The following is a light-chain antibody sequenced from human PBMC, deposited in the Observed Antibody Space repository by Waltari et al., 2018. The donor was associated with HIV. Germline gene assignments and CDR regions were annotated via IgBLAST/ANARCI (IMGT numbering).Light chain of an antibody. J-gene: IGLJ2*01. Sequence: QSVLTQPPSVSAAPGQMVTISCSGSSSNIGNNYVSWYQQLPGTAPKLLIYDNHKRPSGIPDRFSGSKSGTSATLCITGLQTGDETDYYCGAWDSSLSAVVFGGGTKLIVL. CDR2: DNH. V-gene: IGLV1-51*01. CDR3: GAWDSSLSAVV. CDR1: SSNIGNNY.